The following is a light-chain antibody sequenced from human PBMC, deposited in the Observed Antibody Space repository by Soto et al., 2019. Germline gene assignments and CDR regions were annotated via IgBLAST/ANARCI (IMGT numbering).Light chain of an antibody. Sequence: QSVPTQPPSVSGAPGQRVTISCTGNNSNLGAGYDVHWYQQLPGAAPKLVVFGNRNRPSGVPERFSGSKSGTSASLAITGLQAEDEADYYCQAYDYSLTAFVFGGGTKLTVL. CDR1: NSNLGAGYD. J-gene: IGLJ3*02. CDR3: QAYDYSLTAFV. CDR2: GNR. V-gene: IGLV1-40*01.